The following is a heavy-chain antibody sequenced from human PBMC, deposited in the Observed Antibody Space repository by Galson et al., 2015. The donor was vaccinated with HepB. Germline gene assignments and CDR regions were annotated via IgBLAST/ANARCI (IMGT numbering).Heavy chain of an antibody. CDR3: ARDLDSSGWFDY. CDR2: ISSSSSYT. Sequence: SLRLSCAASGFTFSDYYMSWIHQAPGKGLEWVSYISSSSSYTNYADSVKGRFTISRDNAKNSLYLQMNSLRAEDTAVYYCARDLDSSGWFDYWGQGTLVTVSS. J-gene: IGHJ4*02. V-gene: IGHV3-11*05. D-gene: IGHD6-19*01. CDR1: GFTFSDYY.